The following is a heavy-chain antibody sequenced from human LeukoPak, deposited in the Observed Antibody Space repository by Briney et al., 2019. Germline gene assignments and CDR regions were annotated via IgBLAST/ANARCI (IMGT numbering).Heavy chain of an antibody. CDR1: GFTFSSYA. D-gene: IGHD3-10*01. J-gene: IGHJ4*02. CDR3: AGIRGGSGIDY. Sequence: GGSLRLSCAASGFTFSSYATSWVRQAPGKGLEWVSGISGSGGTTNYADSVKGRFTISRDNSKNTLYLQMNSLRAEDTAVYYCAGIRGGSGIDYWGQGTMVTVSS. CDR2: ISGSGGTT. V-gene: IGHV3-23*01.